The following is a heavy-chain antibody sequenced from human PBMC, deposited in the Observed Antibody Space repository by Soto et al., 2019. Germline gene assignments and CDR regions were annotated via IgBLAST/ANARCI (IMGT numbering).Heavy chain of an antibody. CDR3: ARMTEGIAAAGPQYMDV. J-gene: IGHJ6*03. CDR1: GGSISSYY. D-gene: IGHD6-13*01. Sequence: TSETLSLTCTVSGGSISSYYWSWIRQPPGKGLEWIGYIYYSGSTNYNPSLKSRVTISVDTSKNQFSLKLSSVTAADTAVYYCARMTEGIAAAGPQYMDVWGKGTTVTV. V-gene: IGHV4-59*01. CDR2: IYYSGST.